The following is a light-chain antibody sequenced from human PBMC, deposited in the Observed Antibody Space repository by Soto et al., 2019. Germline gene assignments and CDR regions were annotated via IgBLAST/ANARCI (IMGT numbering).Light chain of an antibody. CDR3: QQSYSTPSIA. CDR2: AAS. CDR1: QSISSY. J-gene: IGKJ5*01. Sequence: DIQMTQSPSSLSAPVGDRVTITCRASQSISSYFNWYQQKPGKAPKLLIYAASSLQSGVPSRFRGSGSGTDFTLTISSLQPEDDATYYCQQSYSTPSIAFGQGTRLEIK. V-gene: IGKV1-39*01.